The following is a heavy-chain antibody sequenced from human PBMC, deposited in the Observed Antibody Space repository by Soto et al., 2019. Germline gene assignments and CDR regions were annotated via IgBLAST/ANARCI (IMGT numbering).Heavy chain of an antibody. V-gene: IGHV3-23*01. CDR3: ARPGGPKFCSTSCYEPPFDY. Sequence: PGGSLRLSCAASGFTFSSYAMNWVRQAPGKGPEWVSAISGSGTGTYYADSVKGRFTISRDNSKNTLYLQMNSLRAEDTAVYYCARPGGPKFCSTSCYEPPFDYWGQGTLVTVSS. CDR2: ISGSGTGT. J-gene: IGHJ4*02. CDR1: GFTFSSYA. D-gene: IGHD2-2*01.